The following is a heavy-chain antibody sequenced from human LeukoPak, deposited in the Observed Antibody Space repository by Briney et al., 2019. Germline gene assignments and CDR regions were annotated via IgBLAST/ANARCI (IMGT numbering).Heavy chain of an antibody. J-gene: IGHJ4*02. V-gene: IGHV4-39*07. CDR1: GGSISSSSYY. D-gene: IGHD3-16*01. Sequence: SETLSLTCTVSGGSISSSSYYWGWIRQPPGKGLEWIGSIYYSGSTYYNPSLKSRVTISVDTSKNQFSLKLSSVTAADTALYYCATVGVGGANYWGQGTLVTVSS. CDR2: IYYSGST. CDR3: ATVGVGGANY.